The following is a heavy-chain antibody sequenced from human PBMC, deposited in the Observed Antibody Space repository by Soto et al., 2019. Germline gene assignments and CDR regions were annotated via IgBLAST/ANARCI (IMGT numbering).Heavy chain of an antibody. D-gene: IGHD3-9*01. Sequence: QVQLVESGGGVVQPGRSLRLSCAASGFTFTAFAVHWVRQAPGKGLEWVAVISYDGRQSRYADSVRGRLTLSRDNSKNTVFLQMNSLTTEDTAFYYCAKDRYFDSYYFDYWGQGTRVTVSS. J-gene: IGHJ4*02. CDR3: AKDRYFDSYYFDY. CDR2: ISYDGRQS. CDR1: GFTFTAFA. V-gene: IGHV3-30*04.